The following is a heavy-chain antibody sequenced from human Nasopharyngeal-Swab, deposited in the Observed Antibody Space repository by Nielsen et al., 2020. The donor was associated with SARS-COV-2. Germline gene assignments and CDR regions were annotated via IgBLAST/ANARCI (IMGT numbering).Heavy chain of an antibody. J-gene: IGHJ4*02. D-gene: IGHD6-6*01. V-gene: IGHV4-39*01. CDR1: DDSIRSSSYS. Sequence: SETLSLTCTVSDDSIRSSSYSWGWIRQPPGKGLEWIAQIYPSGSTNYNPSLRSRVTISIDTSQKQFSLKLHSVPAADTAVYYCARLDSRSSGDYWGQGSLVTVSS. CDR2: IYPSGST. CDR3: ARLDSRSSGDY.